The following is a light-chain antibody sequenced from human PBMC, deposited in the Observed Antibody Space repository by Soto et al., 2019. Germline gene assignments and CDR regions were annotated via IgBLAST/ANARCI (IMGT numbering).Light chain of an antibody. CDR1: QSIGTN. J-gene: IGKJ1*01. Sequence: DIQMTQSPSSLSASIGDRVTLTCRASQSIGTNLNWYQQRPGKAPKLLIYAVSSLQNGVSSRFSGSGSGTDFTLSINTLQREDFATYYCQQTYSAPPLFGQGTKVEIK. V-gene: IGKV1-39*01. CDR3: QQTYSAPPL. CDR2: AVS.